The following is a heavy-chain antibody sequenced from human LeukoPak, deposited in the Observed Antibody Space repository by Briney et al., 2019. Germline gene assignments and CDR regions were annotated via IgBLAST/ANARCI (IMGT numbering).Heavy chain of an antibody. D-gene: IGHD3-9*01. J-gene: IGHJ5*02. Sequence: SETLSLTCAFPGGSISSINWWGWVRHRPGKWLEWIVEIYHSGSTNYNPSLKSRVAISVDKSKNKFSGKLSSVTAADTAVYYCAVTYYDILTGLPLFDPWGQGTLVTVSS. V-gene: IGHV4-4*02. CDR1: GGSISSINW. CDR3: AVTYYDILTGLPLFDP. CDR2: IYHSGST.